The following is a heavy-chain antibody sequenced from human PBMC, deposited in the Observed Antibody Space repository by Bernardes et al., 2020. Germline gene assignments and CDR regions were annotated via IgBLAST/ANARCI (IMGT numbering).Heavy chain of an antibody. D-gene: IGHD3-22*01. J-gene: IGHJ5*02. V-gene: IGHV3-7*01. Sequence: GGSLRLSCAASGFTFSSYWMSWVRQAPGKGLEWVANIKQDGSEKYYVDSVKGRFTISRDNAKNSLYLQMNSLRAEDTAVYYCARSVITMIANWFDPWGQGTLVTGSS. CDR2: IKQDGSEK. CDR1: GFTFSSYW. CDR3: ARSVITMIANWFDP.